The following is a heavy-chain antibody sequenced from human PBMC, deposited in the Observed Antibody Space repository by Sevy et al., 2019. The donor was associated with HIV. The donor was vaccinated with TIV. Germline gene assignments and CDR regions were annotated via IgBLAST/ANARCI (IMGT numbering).Heavy chain of an antibody. CDR2: ISFGCGKI. Sequence: GGSLRLSCAASGFAFYDYSMSWNRQAPGKGLEWVATISFGCGKINYADSVKGRFTISRDNSKNSFYLQMDNLRVEDTALYYCAREGCTRPHDYWGQGTRVTVSS. J-gene: IGHJ4*02. CDR3: AREGCTRPHDY. V-gene: IGHV3-23*01. D-gene: IGHD2-8*01. CDR1: GFAFYDYS.